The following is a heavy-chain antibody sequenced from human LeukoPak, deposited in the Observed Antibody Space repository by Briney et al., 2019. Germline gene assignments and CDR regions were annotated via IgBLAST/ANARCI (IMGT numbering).Heavy chain of an antibody. CDR2: ISGSGGST. CDR1: GFTFSSYA. V-gene: IGHV3-23*01. D-gene: IGHD4-11*01. Sequence: GGSLRLSCAASGFTFSSYAMSWVRQAPGKGLEWVSRISGSGGSTYYADSVKGRFTISRDNSKNTLYLQMNSLRGEDTAVYYCARNEYSTLDYWGQGTLVTVSS. CDR3: ARNEYSTLDY. J-gene: IGHJ4*02.